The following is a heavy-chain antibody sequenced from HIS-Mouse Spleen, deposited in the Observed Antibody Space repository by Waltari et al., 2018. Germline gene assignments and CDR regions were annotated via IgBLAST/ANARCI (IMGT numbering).Heavy chain of an antibody. CDR3: ARGGIAVAGRALGC. CDR1: GFTFSSYS. Sequence: EVQLVESGGGLVKPGGSLRLSCAASGFTFSSYSMNWVRQAPGKGLEWVSSISSRSSYIYYADSVKGRFTVSRDNAKNSLYLQMNSLRAEDTAVYYCARGGIAVAGRALGCWGQGTLVTVSS. V-gene: IGHV3-21*01. CDR2: ISSRSSYI. J-gene: IGHJ4*02. D-gene: IGHD6-19*01.